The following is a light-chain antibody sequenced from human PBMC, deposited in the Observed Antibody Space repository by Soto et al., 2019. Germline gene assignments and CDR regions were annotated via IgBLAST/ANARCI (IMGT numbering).Light chain of an antibody. J-gene: IGKJ1*01. CDR2: DAS. Sequence: EIVLTQSPATLSLSPGERATLSCRASQSINRHLAWYRQKPGQAPRLLIYDASNRATGIPARFSGSGSGTYFTLTISRLEPEDFAVYYCQQYGSSGTFGQGTKVEIK. CDR1: QSINRH. CDR3: QQYGSSGT. V-gene: IGKV3-11*01.